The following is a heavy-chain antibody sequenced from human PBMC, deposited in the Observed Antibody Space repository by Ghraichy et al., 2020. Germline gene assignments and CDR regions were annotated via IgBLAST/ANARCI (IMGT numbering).Heavy chain of an antibody. V-gene: IGHV3-30*18. CDR2: ISYDGSNK. CDR3: AKDPLAYCGGDCYPIFGY. D-gene: IGHD2-21*01. Sequence: GALRLSCAASGFTFRSYGMHWVRQAPGKGLEWVAVISYDGSNKYYADSVKGRFTISRDDSKNTLYLEVNSLRAEDTAVYYCAKDPLAYCGGDCYPIFGYWGQGTLVTVSS. CDR1: GFTFRSYG. J-gene: IGHJ4*02.